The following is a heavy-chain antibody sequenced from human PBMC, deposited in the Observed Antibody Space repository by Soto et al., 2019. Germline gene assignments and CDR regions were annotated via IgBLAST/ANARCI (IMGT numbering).Heavy chain of an antibody. CDR3: AREAAAGYYYYDGMDV. Sequence: QVQLQESGPGLVKPSQTLSLTCTVSGGSISSGGYYWSWIRQHPGKGLEWIGYIYYSGNTYYNPSPKSRVTIPVDTSKNQFSLKLSSVTAADTAVYYCAREAAAGYYYYDGMDVWGQGTTVTVSS. D-gene: IGHD6-13*01. CDR1: GGSISSGGYY. J-gene: IGHJ6*02. CDR2: IYYSGNT. V-gene: IGHV4-31*03.